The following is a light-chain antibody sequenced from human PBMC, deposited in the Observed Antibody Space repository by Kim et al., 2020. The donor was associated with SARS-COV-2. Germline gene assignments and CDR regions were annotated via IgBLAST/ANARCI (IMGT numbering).Light chain of an antibody. CDR1: SLRSYY. Sequence: SSELTQDPAVSVALGQTVRNTCQGDSLRSYYASCYQQKPGQDSVLVIYGQNNRPSGIPDRFSGSSSGNTACLTTTGAQAGDEADYYCNSRDSSGNHPHVLFDGGTQLTFL. CDR2: GQN. CDR3: NSRDSSGNHPHVL. J-gene: IGLJ2*01. V-gene: IGLV3-19*01.